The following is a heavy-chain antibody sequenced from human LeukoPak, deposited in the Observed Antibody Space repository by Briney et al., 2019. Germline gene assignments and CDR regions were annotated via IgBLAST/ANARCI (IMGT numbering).Heavy chain of an antibody. CDR2: FYIDGST. CDR1: GFTVSSSY. V-gene: IGHV3-53*01. CDR3: ARDFSWRQFDY. D-gene: IGHD6-13*01. J-gene: IGHJ4*02. Sequence: GGSLILSCAVSGFTVSSSYMTWVRQAPGKGLEWVSVFYIDGSTYYVDSVEGRFTISRDDPKNTLYLQMNSLRAEDTAVYYCARDFSWRQFDYWGQGTLVTVAS.